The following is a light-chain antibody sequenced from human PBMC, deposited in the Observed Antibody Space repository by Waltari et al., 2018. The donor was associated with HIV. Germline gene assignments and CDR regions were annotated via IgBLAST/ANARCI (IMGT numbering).Light chain of an antibody. CDR3: QQYNKWPPVT. CDR2: GAS. CDR1: QSVRDN. J-gene: IGKJ4*01. Sequence: EIVMTQSPATLSVSPGERATLSCRASQSVRDNLAWYQQKHGQAPRLLIYGASTRAIGIPVRFSGSVSGTEFTLTISSLQSEDFAVYYCQQYNKWPPVTFGGGTKVEIK. V-gene: IGKV3-15*01.